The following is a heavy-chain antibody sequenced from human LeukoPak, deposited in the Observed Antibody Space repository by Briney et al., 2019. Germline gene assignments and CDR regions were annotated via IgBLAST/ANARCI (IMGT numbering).Heavy chain of an antibody. CDR3: ARDGGYCSGVTCYNHYYYMDV. Sequence: SETLSLTCTVSGGSISNYYWSWIRQPAGKKLEWIGRIYTSGSTNYNPSLKSRVTMSVDTSKNQFSLKLTSVTAADTAVYYCARDGGYCSGVTCYNHYYYMDVWGKGTTVTISS. V-gene: IGHV4-4*07. D-gene: IGHD2-15*01. J-gene: IGHJ6*03. CDR1: GGSISNYY. CDR2: IYTSGST.